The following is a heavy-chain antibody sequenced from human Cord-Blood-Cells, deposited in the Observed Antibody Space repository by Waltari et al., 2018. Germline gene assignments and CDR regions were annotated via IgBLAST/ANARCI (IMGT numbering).Heavy chain of an antibody. CDR2: IIPIFGTA. D-gene: IGHD6-6*01. CDR1: GGTFSSYA. CDR3: ASCIQLEYYFDY. Sequence: QVQLVQSGDEEKKPASSVKLSCTASGGTFSSYATSSVRQAPGQGLEWMGGIIPIFGTANYAQKFQGRVTITADESTSTAYMELSSLRSEDTAVYYCASCIQLEYYFDYWGQGTLVTVSS. J-gene: IGHJ4*02. V-gene: IGHV1-69*01.